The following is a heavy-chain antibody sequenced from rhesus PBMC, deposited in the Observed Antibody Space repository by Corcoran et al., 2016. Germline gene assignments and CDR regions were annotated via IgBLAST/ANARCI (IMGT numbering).Heavy chain of an antibody. J-gene: IGHJ4*01. CDR2: SNKETGDT. CDR1: GYTFTDYY. D-gene: IGHD4-29*01. V-gene: IGHV1-138*01. CDR3: LRGGYGSVVDY. Sequence: QVQLVQSGAEVKEPGSSVTVSCWTSGYTFTDYYITWVRKAPGRGGERKGESNKETGDTDVAQRFLGRIIWTRDTSTATVDMKVTSLMSEDTAMYYCLRGGYGSVVDYWGQGVLVTVSS.